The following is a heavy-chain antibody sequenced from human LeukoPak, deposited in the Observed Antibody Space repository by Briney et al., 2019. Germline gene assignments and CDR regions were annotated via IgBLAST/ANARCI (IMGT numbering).Heavy chain of an antibody. CDR2: IYPRDGST. J-gene: IGHJ4*02. V-gene: IGHV1-46*01. CDR1: GYTFTSYY. Sequence: ASVNVSCKASGYTFTSYYMHWVRQAPGQGLEWMGMIYPRDGSTSYAQNFQGRVTVTRDTSTTTVHMELRGLRSEDTAVYYCARDQEGFDYWGQGTVVTVSS. CDR3: ARDQEGFDY.